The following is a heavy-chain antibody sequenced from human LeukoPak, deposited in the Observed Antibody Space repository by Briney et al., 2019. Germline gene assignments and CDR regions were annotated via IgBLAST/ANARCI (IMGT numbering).Heavy chain of an antibody. V-gene: IGHV3-23*01. D-gene: IGHD1-26*01. CDR2: ITNSGGGT. J-gene: IGHJ4*02. Sequence: PGGSLRLSREASGFTFSNYAMTWVRQAPGKGLEWVSAITNSGGGTYYADSVRGRFTISRDNSKNTLYLQLNSLKADDTAVYYCVKFVGAKAYWGQGTLVTVSS. CDR3: VKFVGAKAY. CDR1: GFTFSNYA.